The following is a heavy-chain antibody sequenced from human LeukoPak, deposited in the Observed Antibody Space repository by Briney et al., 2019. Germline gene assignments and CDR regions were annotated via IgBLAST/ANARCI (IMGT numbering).Heavy chain of an antibody. V-gene: IGHV3-74*01. CDR1: GFTFSSNW. CDR3: ARAGSSSYYVY. CDR2: INSDGTAT. D-gene: IGHD3-22*01. Sequence: GRSLRLSCAASGFTFSSNWMHWVRQAPGKGLVWVSRINSDGTATNYADSVKGRFTISRDNAKNTLYLQMNSLRAEDTAVFYCARAGSSSYYVYWGQGTQVTVSS. J-gene: IGHJ4*02.